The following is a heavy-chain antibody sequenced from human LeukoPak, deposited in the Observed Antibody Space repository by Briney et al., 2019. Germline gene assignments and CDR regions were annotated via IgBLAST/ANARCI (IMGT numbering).Heavy chain of an antibody. Sequence: SETLSLTCTVSGGSISSYYWSWIRQPPGKGLEWIGYIYYSGSTNYNPSLKSRVTISVDTSKNQFSLRLSSVTAADTAVYYCARSLWFGEFYYWGQGTLVTVSS. CDR1: GGSISSYY. V-gene: IGHV4-59*12. CDR3: ARSLWFGEFYY. CDR2: IYYSGST. D-gene: IGHD3-10*01. J-gene: IGHJ4*02.